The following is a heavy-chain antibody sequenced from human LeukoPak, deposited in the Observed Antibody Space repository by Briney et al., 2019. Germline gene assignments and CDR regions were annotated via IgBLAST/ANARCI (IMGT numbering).Heavy chain of an antibody. CDR2: ITDNGRKT. J-gene: IGHJ6*04. Sequence: GGSLRLSCAASGFTFSDYFMGWIRQAPGKGLEWVSYITDNGRKTYYADSVKGRFTISRDNAKNSLYLQMNSLRAEDTAVYYCAELGITMIGGVWGKGTTVTISS. CDR3: AELGITMIGGV. D-gene: IGHD3-10*02. CDR1: GFTFSDYF. V-gene: IGHV3-11*04.